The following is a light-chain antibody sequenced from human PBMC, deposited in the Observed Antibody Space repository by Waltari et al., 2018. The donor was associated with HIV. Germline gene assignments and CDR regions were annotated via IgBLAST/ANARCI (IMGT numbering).Light chain of an antibody. CDR1: QSISTW. CDR2: KAS. Sequence: DIQMTQSPSTLSASVGDRVTITCRASQSISTWLAWYQHKPGSAPKLLIYKASTLVSGVPSRSSGDGSGTEFTLTISSLQPEDFATYFCQHYNSYTALTFGGGTMVEIK. CDR3: QHYNSYTALT. J-gene: IGKJ4*01. V-gene: IGKV1-5*03.